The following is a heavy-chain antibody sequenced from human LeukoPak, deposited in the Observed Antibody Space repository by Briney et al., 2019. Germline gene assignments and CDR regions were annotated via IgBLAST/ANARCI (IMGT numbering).Heavy chain of an antibody. J-gene: IGHJ4*02. CDR1: GGSISSGGYS. Sequence: PSQTLSLTCAVSGGSISSGGYSWRWIRQPPGKGLEWIGYIYHSGSTYYNPSLKSRVTISVDRSKNQFSLKLSSVTAADTAVYYCARATHDNGWYDYWGQGTLVTVSS. CDR3: ARATHDNGWYDY. V-gene: IGHV4-30-2*01. CDR2: IYHSGST. D-gene: IGHD6-19*01.